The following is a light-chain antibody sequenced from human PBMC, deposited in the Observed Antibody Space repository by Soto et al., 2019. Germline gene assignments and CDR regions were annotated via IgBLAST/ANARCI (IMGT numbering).Light chain of an antibody. CDR1: QSISSK. CDR2: GAS. Sequence: EIVMTQSPATLSVSPGERATLSCRASQSISSKLAWFQEKPGQAPRLLFYGASTRATGVPARFSGSGSGTEFTLTISSLQSEDFPVYFCQQYYHWWTFGQGTKVEI. V-gene: IGKV3-15*01. CDR3: QQYYHWWT. J-gene: IGKJ1*01.